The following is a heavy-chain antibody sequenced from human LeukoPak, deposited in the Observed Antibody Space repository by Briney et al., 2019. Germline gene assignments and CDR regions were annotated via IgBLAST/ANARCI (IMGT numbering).Heavy chain of an antibody. Sequence: SETLSLTCTVSGGSISSYYWSWIRQPPGKGLEWIGYIYYSGSTNYNPSLKSRVTISVDTSKNQFSLKLSSVTAADTAVYYCARKSGVPSGDYHFFDYWGQGTLVTVSS. CDR2: IYYSGST. D-gene: IGHD4-17*01. CDR3: ARKSGVPSGDYHFFDY. V-gene: IGHV4-59*08. J-gene: IGHJ4*02. CDR1: GGSISSYY.